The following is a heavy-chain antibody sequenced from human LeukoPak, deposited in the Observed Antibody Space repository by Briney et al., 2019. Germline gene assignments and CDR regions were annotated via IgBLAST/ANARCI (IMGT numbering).Heavy chain of an antibody. J-gene: IGHJ4*02. Sequence: ASVKVSCKASGYTFTGYYMHWVRQAPGQGLEWMGRINPNSGGTNYAQKFQGRGTMTRDTSISTAYMELSRLRSDDTAVYYCARASKMTTVTTFDYWGQGTLVTVSS. D-gene: IGHD4-17*01. CDR1: GYTFTGYY. CDR3: ARASKMTTVTTFDY. CDR2: INPNSGGT. V-gene: IGHV1-2*06.